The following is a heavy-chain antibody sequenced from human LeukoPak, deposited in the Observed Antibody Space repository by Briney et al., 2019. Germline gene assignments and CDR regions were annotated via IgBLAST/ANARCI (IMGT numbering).Heavy chain of an antibody. Sequence: ESGPTLVKPTQTLTLTCTFSGFSLSTSGVGVGWIRQPPGKALEWLALIYWNDDKRYSPSLKSRLTITKDTSKNQVVLTMTNMDPVDTATYYCAHSRSRPYVWSGSNRNWFDPWGQGTLVTVSS. CDR3: AHSRSRPYVWSGSNRNWFDP. V-gene: IGHV2-5*01. D-gene: IGHD3-3*01. J-gene: IGHJ5*02. CDR1: GFSLSTSGVG. CDR2: IYWNDDK.